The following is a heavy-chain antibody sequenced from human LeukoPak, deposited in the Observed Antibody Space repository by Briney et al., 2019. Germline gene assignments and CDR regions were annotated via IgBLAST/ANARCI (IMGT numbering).Heavy chain of an antibody. CDR1: GVSISSSNW. Sequence: SGTLSLTCAVSGVSISSSNWWSWVRQPPGKGLEWIGEIYHSGSTNYNPSLKSRVTISVDKSKNQFSLKLSSVTAADTAVYYCAVYCGGDCYSGVNNWFDPWGQGTLVTVSS. CDR2: IYHSGST. CDR3: AVYCGGDCYSGVNNWFDP. D-gene: IGHD2-21*02. V-gene: IGHV4-4*02. J-gene: IGHJ5*02.